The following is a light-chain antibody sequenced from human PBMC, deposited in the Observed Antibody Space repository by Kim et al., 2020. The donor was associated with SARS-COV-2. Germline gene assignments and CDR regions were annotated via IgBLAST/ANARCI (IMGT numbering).Light chain of an antibody. J-gene: IGKJ2*01. Sequence: GERASLSYRASQSVASYLAWYKQRPCQAPTHRIYDASSRATAIPARFSGSGSGTDFTLTITSVGPEDFAVYYCQQRSSRPYTFGQGTKVDIK. CDR1: QSVASY. CDR2: DAS. V-gene: IGKV3-11*01. CDR3: QQRSSRPYT.